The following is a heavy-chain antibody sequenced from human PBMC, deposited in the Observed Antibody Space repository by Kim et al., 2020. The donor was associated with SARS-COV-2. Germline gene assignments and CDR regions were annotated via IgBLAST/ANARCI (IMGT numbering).Heavy chain of an antibody. D-gene: IGHD2-2*01. Sequence: SETLSLTCTVSGGSISSYYWSWIRQPPGKGLEWIGYIYYSGSTNYNPSLKSRVTISVDTSKNQFSLKLSSVTAADTAVYYCARGHGDIVVVPAAMPLWFDPWGQGTLVTVSS. CDR3: ARGHGDIVVVPAAMPLWFDP. J-gene: IGHJ5*02. V-gene: IGHV4-59*01. CDR1: GGSISSYY. CDR2: IYYSGST.